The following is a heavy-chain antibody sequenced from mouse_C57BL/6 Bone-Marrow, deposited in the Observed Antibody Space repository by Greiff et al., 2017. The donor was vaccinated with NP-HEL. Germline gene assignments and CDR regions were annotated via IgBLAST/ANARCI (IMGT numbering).Heavy chain of an antibody. V-gene: IGHV1-76*01. D-gene: IGHD1-1*01. Sequence: QVQLQQSGAELVRPGASVKLSCKASGYTFTDYYINWVKQRPGQGLEWIARIYPGSGNTYYNEKFKGKATLTAEKSSSTAYMQLSSLTSEDSAVYFCARHGISSLYAMDYWGQGTSVTVSS. CDR3: ARHGISSLYAMDY. CDR1: GYTFTDYY. CDR2: IYPGSGNT. J-gene: IGHJ4*01.